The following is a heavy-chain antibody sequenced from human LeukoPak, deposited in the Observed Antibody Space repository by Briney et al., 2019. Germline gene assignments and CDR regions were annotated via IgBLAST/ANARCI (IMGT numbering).Heavy chain of an antibody. CDR2: IKQDGSEK. CDR3: VRVSCTNGVCYGFDY. J-gene: IGHJ4*02. D-gene: IGHD2-8*01. Sequence: GGSLRLSCAASGFTFSRYWISWVRQAPGKGLEWVANIKQDGSEKYYVDSVKGRFTISRDNAKNSLYLQMNSLRDEDTAVYYCVRVSCTNGVCYGFDYWGKGTLVTVSS. CDR1: GFTFSRYW. V-gene: IGHV3-7*01.